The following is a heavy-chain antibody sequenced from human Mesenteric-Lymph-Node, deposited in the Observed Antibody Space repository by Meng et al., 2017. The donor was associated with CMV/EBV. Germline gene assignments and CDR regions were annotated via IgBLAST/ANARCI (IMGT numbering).Heavy chain of an antibody. Sequence: GGSLRLSCEASGFTFSDYWIHWVRQAPGKGPVRVSSINGDGSRTSYADSVKGRFFISRDNAKNTVYVQMNSLRAEDTAVYYCANVRLGYWGQGTLVTV. V-gene: IGHV3-74*01. CDR1: GFTFSDYW. D-gene: IGHD1-26*01. J-gene: IGHJ4*02. CDR2: INGDGSRT. CDR3: ANVRLGY.